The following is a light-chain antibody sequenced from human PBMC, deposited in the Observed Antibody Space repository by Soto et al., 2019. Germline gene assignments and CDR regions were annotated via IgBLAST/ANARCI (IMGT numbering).Light chain of an antibody. CDR1: SSNIGAGYD. CDR2: GNS. Sequence: QSVLTQSPSVSGAPGQRVTISCTGSSSNIGAGYDVHWYQQLPGTAPKLLIYGNSNRPSGVPDRFSGSKSGTSASLAITGLQAEYEADYYCQSYDSGLSGFVFGTGTKLTVL. V-gene: IGLV1-40*01. J-gene: IGLJ1*01. CDR3: QSYDSGLSGFV.